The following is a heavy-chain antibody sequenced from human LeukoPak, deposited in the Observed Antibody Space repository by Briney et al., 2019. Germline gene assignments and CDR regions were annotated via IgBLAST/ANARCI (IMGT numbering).Heavy chain of an antibody. CDR3: AREVGSQYYGSGSYSAAHFDH. V-gene: IGHV4-59*01. Sequence: PSETLSLTCTVSGGSLSGFYWSWIRQPPGKGLEWIGYIYDTGTTNYNPSLSSRVTISVDTSRNQFSLKLNSLTAADTAVYYCAREVGSQYYGSGSYSAAHFDHWGQGTLVTVSS. CDR2: IYDTGTT. J-gene: IGHJ4*02. D-gene: IGHD3-10*01. CDR1: GGSLSGFY.